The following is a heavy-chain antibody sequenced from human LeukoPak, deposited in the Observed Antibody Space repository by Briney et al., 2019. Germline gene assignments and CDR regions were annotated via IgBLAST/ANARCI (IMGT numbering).Heavy chain of an antibody. CDR2: IYYSGRT. Sequence: SETLSLTCTVTGGSISSSSYHWGWIRQPPGKGLEWFGSIYYSGRTYYNPSIKSRVTISVNTYNNQYSQKMSSVTAAATAEYYCARDSWNYGDRPGCDWFAPGGQGTLITVSS. CDR1: GGSISSSSYH. V-gene: IGHV4-39*07. J-gene: IGHJ5*02. D-gene: IGHD4-17*01. CDR3: ARDSWNYGDRPGCDWFAP.